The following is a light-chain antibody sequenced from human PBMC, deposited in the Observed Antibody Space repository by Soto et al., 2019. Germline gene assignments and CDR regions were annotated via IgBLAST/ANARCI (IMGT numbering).Light chain of an antibody. CDR2: RDN. CDR3: AACDDSHNVLYV. J-gene: IGLJ1*01. Sequence: QSVLAQPPSVSGTPGQRVTVSCSGGRSNIGSNTVHWYQQLPGAAPKLLIYRDNQRPSGVPDRFAASKSGTSASLAISGLQSEDEGDHPCAACDDSHNVLYVLATGT. CDR1: RSNIGSNT. V-gene: IGLV1-44*01.